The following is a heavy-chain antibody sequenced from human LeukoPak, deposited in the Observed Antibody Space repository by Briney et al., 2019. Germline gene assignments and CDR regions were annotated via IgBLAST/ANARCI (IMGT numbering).Heavy chain of an antibody. CDR2: IYYSGST. CDR1: GGSISSYY. CDR3: ARGGDSSGYYYPVFDY. V-gene: IGHV4-59*01. J-gene: IGHJ4*02. Sequence: SETLSLTCTVSGGSISSYYWSWIRQPPGKGLEWIGYIYYSGSTNYNPSLKSRVTISVDTSKNQFSLKLSSVTAADTAVYYCARGGDSSGYYYPVFDYWGQGTLVTVSS. D-gene: IGHD3-22*01.